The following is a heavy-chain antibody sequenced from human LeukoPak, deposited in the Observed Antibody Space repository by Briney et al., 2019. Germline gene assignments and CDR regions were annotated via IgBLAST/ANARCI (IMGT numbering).Heavy chain of an antibody. D-gene: IGHD3-10*01. V-gene: IGHV3-23*01. Sequence: GGSLRLSCSASGFTFKTYAMSWVRQAPGKGLEWVSGIRSSGDSTYYADSVKGRFTISRDNYRNTLYLQMNSLSAEDTAVYYCAKEVRESAWFYFDYWGQGTLATVSS. CDR2: IRSSGDST. J-gene: IGHJ4*02. CDR1: GFTFKTYA. CDR3: AKEVRESAWFYFDY.